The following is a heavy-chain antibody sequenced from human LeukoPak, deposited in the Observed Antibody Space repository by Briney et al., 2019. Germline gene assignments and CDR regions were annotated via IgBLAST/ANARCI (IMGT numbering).Heavy chain of an antibody. CDR2: VSSSSSYI. CDR3: ARQGIYFTSLFDY. V-gene: IGHV3-21*01. D-gene: IGHD3-9*01. J-gene: IGHJ4*02. Sequence: VMLGGSLRLSCSASGFAFSGFAMGWVRQAPGKGLEWVSSVSSSSSYIYYADSVKGRFTISRDNAKNSLFLQMNSLRAEDTAVYYCARQGIYFTSLFDYWGQGTLVTVSS. CDR1: GFAFSGFA.